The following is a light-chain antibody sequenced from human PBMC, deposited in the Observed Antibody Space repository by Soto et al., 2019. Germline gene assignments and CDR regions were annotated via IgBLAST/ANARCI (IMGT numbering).Light chain of an antibody. Sequence: EMVLTQSPAPLSLSPGERATLSYRTSQSVSSYLAWYQQKPAQSPMLLIHDSTNKAAGNPARFSGGGSGRAFTLTISSLEPADVAVYYCQHDSNWPNFGGGTKVVIK. CDR2: DST. J-gene: IGKJ4*01. CDR3: QHDSNWPN. V-gene: IGKV3-11*02. CDR1: QSVSSY.